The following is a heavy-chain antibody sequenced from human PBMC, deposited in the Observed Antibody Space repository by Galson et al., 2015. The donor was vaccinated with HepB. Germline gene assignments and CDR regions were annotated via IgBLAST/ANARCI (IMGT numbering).Heavy chain of an antibody. D-gene: IGHD6-13*01. CDR2: INPNSGDT. V-gene: IGHV1-2*06. CDR1: GYTFTGYY. J-gene: IGHJ4*02. Sequence: SVKVSCKASGYTFTGYYIHWVRQAPGKGLEWMGRINPNSGDTIYAQKFQGRVIMTLDTSIRTAYMDLSRLRSDDTAVYYCASDRGAAAGYFDYWGQGTLVTVSS. CDR3: ASDRGAAAGYFDY.